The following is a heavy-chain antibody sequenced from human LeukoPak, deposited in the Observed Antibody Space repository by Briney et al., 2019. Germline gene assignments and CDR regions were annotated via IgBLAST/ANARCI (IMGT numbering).Heavy chain of an antibody. D-gene: IGHD3-22*01. CDR3: AIDSPDYSKGSGSH. V-gene: IGHV3-48*03. Sequence: PGGSLRLSCAASGFTFSSYEMNWVRQAPGKGLEWVSYISSILITLFYPVPLNAPFTIPRHNPNNSLYLQMNSLRPEDTAVYYCAIDSPDYSKGSGSHCGQGTLFTVSS. CDR2: ISSILITL. CDR1: GFTFSSYE. J-gene: IGHJ1*01.